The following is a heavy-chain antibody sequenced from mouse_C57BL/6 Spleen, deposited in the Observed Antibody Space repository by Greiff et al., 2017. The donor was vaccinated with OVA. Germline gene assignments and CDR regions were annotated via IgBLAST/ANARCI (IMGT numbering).Heavy chain of an antibody. CDR2: IDPETGGT. D-gene: IGHD1-1*01. CDR3: TRCYYGSSLAWFAY. Sequence: QVHVKQSGAELVRPGASVTLSCKASGYTFTDYEMHWVKQTPVHGLEWIGAIDPETGGTAYNQKFKGKAILTADKSSSTAYMELRSLTSEDSAVYYCTRCYYGSSLAWFAYWGQGTLVTVSA. J-gene: IGHJ3*01. CDR1: GYTFTDYE. V-gene: IGHV1-15*01.